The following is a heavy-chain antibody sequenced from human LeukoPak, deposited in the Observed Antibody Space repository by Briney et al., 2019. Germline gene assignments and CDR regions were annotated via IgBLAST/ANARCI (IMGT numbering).Heavy chain of an antibody. Sequence: ASVKVSCKASGYTFTNYGISWVRQAPGQGLEWMGWISIYNGNTDYAQKLRGRVTMTTDTSTGTAYMELRSLRSDDTAVYYCARTTYDFWSGYYMPDDPWGQGTLVTVSS. D-gene: IGHD3-3*01. CDR1: GYTFTNYG. V-gene: IGHV1-18*01. J-gene: IGHJ5*02. CDR2: ISIYNGNT. CDR3: ARTTYDFWSGYYMPDDP.